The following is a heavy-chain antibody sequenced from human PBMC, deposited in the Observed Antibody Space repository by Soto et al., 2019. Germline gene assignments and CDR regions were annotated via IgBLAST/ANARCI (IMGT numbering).Heavy chain of an antibody. J-gene: IGHJ2*01. CDR3: AEDGIRGVRSVSAFLLNRSSDL. Sequence: KGLEWISYIDSSVGYTYYADSVKGRFTISRDNSKNTLYLQMNSLRAEDTALFFQAEDGIRGVRSVSAFLLNRSSDL. D-gene: IGHD3-10*02. CDR2: IDSSVGYT. V-gene: IGHV3-11*06.